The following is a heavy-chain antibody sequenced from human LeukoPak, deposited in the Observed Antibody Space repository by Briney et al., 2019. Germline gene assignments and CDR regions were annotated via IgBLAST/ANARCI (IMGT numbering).Heavy chain of an antibody. CDR2: IYYSGST. CDR1: GGSISSYY. D-gene: IGHD4-17*01. J-gene: IGHJ4*02. V-gene: IGHV4-59*12. Sequence: PSETLSLTCTVSGGSISSYYWSWIWQPPGKGLEWIGYIYYSGSTNYNPSLKSRVTISVDTSKNQFSLKLSSVTAADTAVYYCARGRGPYGDYGYWGQGTLVTVSS. CDR3: ARGRGPYGDYGY.